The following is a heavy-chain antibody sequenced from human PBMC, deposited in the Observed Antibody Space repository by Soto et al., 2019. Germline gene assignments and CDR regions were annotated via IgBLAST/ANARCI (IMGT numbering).Heavy chain of an antibody. V-gene: IGHV4-30-4*08. D-gene: IGHD2-15*01. CDR1: GGSISSGGYY. CDR3: ARSHGYCSGGSCHSWWFDP. J-gene: IGHJ5*02. CDR2: IYYSGST. Sequence: SETLSLTCTVSGGSISSGGYYWSWIRQPPGKGLEWIGYIYYSGSTYYNPSLKSRVTISVDTSKNQFSLKLSSVTDADTAVYYCARSHGYCSGGSCHSWWFDPWGQGTLVTVSS.